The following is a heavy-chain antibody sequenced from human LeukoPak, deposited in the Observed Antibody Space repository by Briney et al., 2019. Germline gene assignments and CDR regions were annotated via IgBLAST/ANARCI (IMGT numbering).Heavy chain of an antibody. J-gene: IGHJ4*02. D-gene: IGHD3-10*01. CDR2: IRSKANSYAT. CDR1: GFTFSGSA. CDR3: TSWADSGNYYRGDDY. V-gene: IGHV3-73*01. Sequence: GGSLRLSCAASGFTFSGSAIHWVRQASGKGLEWVGRIRSKANSYATAYAASVKGRFTISRDDSKNTAYLQMNSLKTEDTAVYHCTSWADSGNYYRGDDYWGQGTLVTVSS.